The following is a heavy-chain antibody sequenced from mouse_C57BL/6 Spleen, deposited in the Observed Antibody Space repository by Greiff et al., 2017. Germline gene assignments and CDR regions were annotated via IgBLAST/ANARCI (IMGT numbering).Heavy chain of an antibody. D-gene: IGHD4-1*01. CDR2: IDPETGGT. J-gene: IGHJ2*01. CDR1: GYTFTDYE. V-gene: IGHV1-15*01. Sequence: VQLQQSGAELVRPGASVTLSCKASGYTFTDYEMHWVKQTPVHGLEWIGAIDPETGGTAYNQKFKGKAILTADKSSSTAYMELRSLTSEDSAVYYCTREAGTGVYYFDYWGQGTTLTVSS. CDR3: TREAGTGVYYFDY.